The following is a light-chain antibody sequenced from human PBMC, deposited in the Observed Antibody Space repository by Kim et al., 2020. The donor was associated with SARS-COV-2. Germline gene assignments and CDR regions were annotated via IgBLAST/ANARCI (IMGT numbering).Light chain of an antibody. V-gene: IGLV3-1*01. CDR1: KLGDKY. CDR3: QAWDSSTAV. Sequence: SYELTQPPSVSVSPGQTASITCSGDKLGDKYACWHQQKPGQSPVLVIYQDSKRPSGIPERFSGSNSGNTATLTISGTQAMDEADYYCQAWDSSTAVFGGGTQLTVL. J-gene: IGLJ3*02. CDR2: QDS.